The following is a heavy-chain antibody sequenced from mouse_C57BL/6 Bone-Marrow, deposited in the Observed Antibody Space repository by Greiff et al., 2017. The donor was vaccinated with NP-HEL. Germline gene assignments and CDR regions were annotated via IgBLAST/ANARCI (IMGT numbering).Heavy chain of an antibody. CDR3: ARSFIYYDYVWFAY. V-gene: IGHV1-55*01. J-gene: IGHJ3*01. Sequence: QVQLQQPGAGIVKPGASVKMSCKASGYTFTSYWITWVKQRPGQGLEWIGDIYPGSGSTNYNEKFKSKATLTVDTSSSTAYMQLSSLTSEDSAVYYCARSFIYYDYVWFAYWGQGTLVTVSA. D-gene: IGHD2-4*01. CDR1: GYTFTSYW. CDR2: IYPGSGST.